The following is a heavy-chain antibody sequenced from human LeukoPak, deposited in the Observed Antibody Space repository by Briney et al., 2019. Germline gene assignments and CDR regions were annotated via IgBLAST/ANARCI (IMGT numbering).Heavy chain of an antibody. CDR2: ISSSSSYI. CDR1: GFTFSSYS. D-gene: IGHD2/OR15-2a*01. CDR3: TCDLNSSDGI. V-gene: IGHV3-21*01. J-gene: IGHJ3*02. Sequence: GGSLRLSCAASGFTFSSYSMNWVRQAPGKGLEWVSSISSSSSYIYYADSVKGRFTLSRDNAKNSLYLQMNSLRVEDTAVYYCTCDLNSSDGIWGPGTMVTVSS.